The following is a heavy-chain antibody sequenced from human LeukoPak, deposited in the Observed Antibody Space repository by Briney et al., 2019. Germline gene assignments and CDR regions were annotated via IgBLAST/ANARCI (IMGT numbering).Heavy chain of an antibody. CDR3: ARELWSGNYNV. J-gene: IGHJ4*02. V-gene: IGHV1-69*05. Sequence: SVKVSCKASGGTFSSYAISWVRQAPGQGLEWMGGIIPIFGTANYAQKFQGRVTMTTHTSTTTAYMELRSLRSEDTAVYYCARELWSGNYNVWGQGTLVTVSS. D-gene: IGHD3-3*01. CDR2: IIPIFGTA. CDR1: GGTFSSYA.